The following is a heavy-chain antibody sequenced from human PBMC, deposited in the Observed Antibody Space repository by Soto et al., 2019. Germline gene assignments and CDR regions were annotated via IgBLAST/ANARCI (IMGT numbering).Heavy chain of an antibody. CDR3: ARAVTHRGGGPIPSYYYGMDV. CDR2: INHSGST. Sequence: QVQLQQWGAGLLKPSETLSLTCAVYGGSFSGYYWSWIRQPPGKGLEWIGEINHSGSTNYNPSLTSRVTISVDTSKNQFSLKLSSVTAADTAVYYCARAVTHRGGGPIPSYYYGMDVWGQGTTVTVSS. J-gene: IGHJ6*02. D-gene: IGHD2-15*01. V-gene: IGHV4-34*01. CDR1: GGSFSGYY.